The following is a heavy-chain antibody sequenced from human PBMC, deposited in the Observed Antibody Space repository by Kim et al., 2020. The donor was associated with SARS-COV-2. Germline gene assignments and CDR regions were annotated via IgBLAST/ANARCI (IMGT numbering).Heavy chain of an antibody. V-gene: IGHV3-30*04. Sequence: GGSLRLSCAASGFTFSSYAMHWVRQAPGKGLEWVAVISYDGSNKYYADSVKGRFTISRDNSKNTLYLQMNSLRAEDTAVYYCARDLDDYGGSFFDYWGQG. D-gene: IGHD4-17*01. CDR2: ISYDGSNK. CDR3: ARDLDDYGGSFFDY. J-gene: IGHJ4*02. CDR1: GFTFSSYA.